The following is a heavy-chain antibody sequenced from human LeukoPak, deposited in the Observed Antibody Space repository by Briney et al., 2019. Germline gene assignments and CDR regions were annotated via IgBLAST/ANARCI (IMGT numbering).Heavy chain of an antibody. CDR3: ARDTDTSRALFDY. CDR1: GFTFSDYY. CDR2: IRSSGSTI. J-gene: IGHJ4*02. V-gene: IGHV3-11*04. Sequence: SGGSLRLSCAASGFTFSDYYMSWIRQAPGKGLEWVSYIRSSGSTIYYADSVKGRFTISRDNAKNSLYLQMNSLRAEDTAVYYCARDTDTSRALFDYWGQGTLVTVSS. D-gene: IGHD5-18*01.